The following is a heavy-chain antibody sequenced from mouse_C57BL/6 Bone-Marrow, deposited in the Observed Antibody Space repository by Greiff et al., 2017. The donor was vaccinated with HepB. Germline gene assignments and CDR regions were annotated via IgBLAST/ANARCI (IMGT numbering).Heavy chain of an antibody. Sequence: QVQLQQPGAELVMPGASVKLSCKASGYTFTSYWMHWVKQRPGQGLEWIGEIDPSDSYTNYNQKFKGKSTLTVAKSSSTAYMQLSSLTSEDSAVYYCARAVITTVVGYYFDYWGQGTTLTVSS. V-gene: IGHV1-69*01. J-gene: IGHJ2*01. CDR1: GYTFTSYW. CDR3: ARAVITTVVGYYFDY. D-gene: IGHD1-1*01. CDR2: IDPSDSYT.